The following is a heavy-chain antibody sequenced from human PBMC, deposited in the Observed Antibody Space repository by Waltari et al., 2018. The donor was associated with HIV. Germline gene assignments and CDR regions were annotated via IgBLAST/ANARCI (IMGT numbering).Heavy chain of an antibody. CDR2: FHYSGKT. J-gene: IGHJ4*02. CDR3: TTSITSIVY. CDR1: GFIVSSHY. D-gene: IGHD3-10*01. V-gene: IGHV3-66*01. Sequence: EVQLVESGGGLVQPGGSLRLSCAASGFIVSSHYMCWVHQAPGKGLEWVAVFHYSGKTYYTDSVKGRFTIYRDKSKNTLHLQMNSLRREDTAVYYCTTSITSIVYWGQGTLVTVSS.